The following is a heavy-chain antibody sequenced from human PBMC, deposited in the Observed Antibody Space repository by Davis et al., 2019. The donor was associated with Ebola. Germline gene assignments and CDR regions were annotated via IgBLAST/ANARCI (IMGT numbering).Heavy chain of an antibody. V-gene: IGHV5-51*01. CDR1: GYSFTSYW. CDR3: ARPGYYYDSSGYYRGPIDY. D-gene: IGHD3-22*01. CDR2: IYPGDSDT. J-gene: IGHJ4*02. Sequence: GESLKISCKGSGYSFTSYWIGWVRQLPGKGLEWMGIIYPGDSDTRYSPSFQGQVTISADNSICTAYLQWSSLKASDTAMYYCARPGYYYDSSGYYRGPIDYWGQGTLVTVSS.